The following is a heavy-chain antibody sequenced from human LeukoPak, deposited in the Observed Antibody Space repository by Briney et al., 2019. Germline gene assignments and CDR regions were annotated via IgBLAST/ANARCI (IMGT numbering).Heavy chain of an antibody. D-gene: IGHD6-6*01. V-gene: IGHV3-30*07. Sequence: PGRSLRLSCAASGFTFSSYAMHWVRQAPGTGLEWVALISYDGTNNYYSDSAKGRFTISRENAKNSLYLQMNSLRAGDTAVYYCARAGSSSSTQAYYYYMDVWGKGTTVTVSS. CDR2: ISYDGTNN. J-gene: IGHJ6*03. CDR3: ARAGSSSSTQAYYYYMDV. CDR1: GFTFSSYA.